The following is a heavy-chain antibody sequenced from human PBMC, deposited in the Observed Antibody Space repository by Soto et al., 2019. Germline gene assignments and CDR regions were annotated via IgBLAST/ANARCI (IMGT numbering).Heavy chain of an antibody. CDR1: GLTISGKKY. CDR2: LYDVDGS. J-gene: IGHJ3*01. CDR3: ATRHEREHAFDV. Sequence: DVQLVESGGGLIQPGESLRLSCAAFGLTISGKKYVAWVRQAPGKGLEWVSALYDVDGSFYADSVTGRFTTSSDSSKTTVYLQMNHLRPDDTAVYYCATRHEREHAFDVWGQETTVTISS. V-gene: IGHV3-53*01. D-gene: IGHD1-1*01.